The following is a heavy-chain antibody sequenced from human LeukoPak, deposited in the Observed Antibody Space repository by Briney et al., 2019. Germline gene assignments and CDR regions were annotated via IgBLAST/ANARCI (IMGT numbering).Heavy chain of an antibody. CDR2: ISSSSSYI. CDR1: GFTFSSYS. CDR3: ASSHTGYSSSWFDCYYYMDV. V-gene: IGHV3-21*01. J-gene: IGHJ6*03. Sequence: PGGSLRLSCAASGFTFSSYSMNWVRQAPGKGLEWVSSISSSSSYIYYADSVKGRFTISRDNAKNSLYLQMNSLRAEDTAVYYCASSHTGYSSSWFDCYYYMDVWGKGTTVTVSS. D-gene: IGHD6-13*01.